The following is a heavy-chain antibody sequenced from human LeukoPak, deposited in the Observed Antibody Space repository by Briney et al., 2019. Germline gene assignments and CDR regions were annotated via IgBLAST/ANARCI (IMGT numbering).Heavy chain of an antibody. J-gene: IGHJ4*02. CDR1: GGSITGYY. CDR2: IYYSGST. CDR3: ARRESSGWYYY. Sequence: SETLSLTCAVSGGSITGYYWSWIRQPPGKGLEWIGYIYYSGSTNYNPSLKSRVTISVDTSKNQFSLKLSSVTAADTAVYYCARRESSGWYYYWGQGTLVTVSS. D-gene: IGHD6-19*01. V-gene: IGHV4-59*01.